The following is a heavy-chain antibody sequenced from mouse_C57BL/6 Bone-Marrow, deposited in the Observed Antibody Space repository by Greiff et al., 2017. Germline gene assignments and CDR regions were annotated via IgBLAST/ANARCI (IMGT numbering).Heavy chain of an antibody. CDR1: GFTFSDYG. V-gene: IGHV5-17*01. Sequence: EVQLLQSGGGLVKPGASLKLSCAASGFTFSDYGMHWVRQAPEQGLEWVAYISRGSSSTYYDETVKGRVTLPRDKSYNTPFLQMTSLRSEDAAIYCCARRKGLDYWGQGTTLTVSS. J-gene: IGHJ2*01. CDR2: ISRGSSST. CDR3: ARRKGLDY.